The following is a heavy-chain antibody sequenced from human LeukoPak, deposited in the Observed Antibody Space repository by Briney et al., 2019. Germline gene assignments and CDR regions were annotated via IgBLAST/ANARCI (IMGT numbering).Heavy chain of an antibody. CDR1: GFTFSSNY. CDR2: ISSSSSYI. Sequence: GGSLRLSCEASGFTFSSNYMSWVRQAPGKGLEWVSSISSSSSYIYYADSVKGRFTISRDNAKNSLYLQMNSLRAEDTAVYYCARDPPSADWGQGTLVTVSS. CDR3: ARDPPSAD. J-gene: IGHJ4*02. V-gene: IGHV3-21*01.